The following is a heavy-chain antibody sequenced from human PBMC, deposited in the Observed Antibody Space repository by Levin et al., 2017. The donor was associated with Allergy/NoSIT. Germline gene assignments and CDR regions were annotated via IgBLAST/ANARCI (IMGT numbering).Heavy chain of an antibody. V-gene: IGHV3-23*01. CDR3: AKHLAGSKCFDY. CDR2: IGGGGST. CDR1: GFTFSSYA. J-gene: IGHJ4*02. D-gene: IGHD1-26*01. Sequence: GESLKISCAASGFTFSSYAMSWVRQAPGKGLEWVSAIGGGGSTYYTDSVKGRFTISRDNSKNTLYLQMSSLRVEDTAVYYCAKHLAGSKCFDYWGQGTLVTVSS.